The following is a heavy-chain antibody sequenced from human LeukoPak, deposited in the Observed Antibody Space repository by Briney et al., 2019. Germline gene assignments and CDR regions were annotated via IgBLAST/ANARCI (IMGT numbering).Heavy chain of an antibody. V-gene: IGHV3-23*01. CDR2: ISGSTGST. Sequence: GGSLRLSCAASGFTFSNYAMNWVRQAPGKGLEWVSLISGSTGSTYYADSVKGRFSISRDNSKNTAYLQTNSLRVEDMAVYYCAKVPHYGGNSPYFDSWGQGTLVTVSS. D-gene: IGHD4-23*01. CDR3: AKVPHYGGNSPYFDS. J-gene: IGHJ4*02. CDR1: GFTFSNYA.